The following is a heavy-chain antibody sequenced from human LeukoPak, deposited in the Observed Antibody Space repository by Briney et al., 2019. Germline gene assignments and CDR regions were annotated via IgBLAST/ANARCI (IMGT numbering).Heavy chain of an antibody. J-gene: IGHJ6*03. CDR2: ISYDGSNK. Sequence: GGSLRLSCAASGFTFSSYGMHWVRQAPGKGLEWVAVISYDGSNKYYADSVKGRFTISRDNSKNTLYLQMNSLRAEDTAVYYCAKDGGGANDYVWGRRERGDYYYYYMDVWGKGTTVTVSS. CDR1: GFTFSSYG. V-gene: IGHV3-30*18. CDR3: AKDGGGANDYVWGRRERGDYYYYYMDV. D-gene: IGHD3-16*01.